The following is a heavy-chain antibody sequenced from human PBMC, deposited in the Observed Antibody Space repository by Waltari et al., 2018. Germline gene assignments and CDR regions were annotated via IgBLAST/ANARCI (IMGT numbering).Heavy chain of an antibody. CDR1: GFTFDDYA. D-gene: IGHD4-17*01. CDR2: ISWNSGSI. V-gene: IGHV3-9*01. CDR3: ARGGTVTDFDY. J-gene: IGHJ4*01. Sequence: EVQLVESGGGLVQPGRSLRLSCAASGFTFDDYAMHWVRQAPGKGLEWVSGISWNSGSIGYADSVKGRFTISRENAKNSLHLQMNALRAEDTAVYYCARGGTVTDFDYWGHGTLVIVSS.